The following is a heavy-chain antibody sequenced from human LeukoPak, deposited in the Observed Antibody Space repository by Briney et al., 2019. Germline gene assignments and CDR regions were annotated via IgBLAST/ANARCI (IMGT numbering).Heavy chain of an antibody. Sequence: GGSLRLSCAASGFTVSYNYMSWVRQAPGKGLEWVSTIYRGGSTYYADSVKGRFTISRDNSKNTVYLQMNRPRDEDTAVYYCARGSYGSGNYYIGDAFDMWGQGTMVTVSS. CDR1: GFTVSYNY. V-gene: IGHV3-53*01. CDR2: IYRGGST. J-gene: IGHJ3*02. CDR3: ARGSYGSGNYYIGDAFDM. D-gene: IGHD3-10*01.